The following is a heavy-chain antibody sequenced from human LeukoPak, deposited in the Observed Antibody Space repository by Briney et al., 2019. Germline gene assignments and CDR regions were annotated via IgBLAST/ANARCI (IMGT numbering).Heavy chain of an antibody. CDR3: ARIGYDSSGYSDY. V-gene: IGHV3-48*01. J-gene: IGHJ4*02. D-gene: IGHD3-22*01. Sequence: PGGSLRLSCAASGFTFSSYSMNWVRQAPGKGLEWVSYISSSSSTIYYADSVKGRFTISRGNAKNSLYLQMNSLRAEDTAVYYCARIGYDSSGYSDYWGQGTLVTVSS. CDR2: ISSSSSTI. CDR1: GFTFSSYS.